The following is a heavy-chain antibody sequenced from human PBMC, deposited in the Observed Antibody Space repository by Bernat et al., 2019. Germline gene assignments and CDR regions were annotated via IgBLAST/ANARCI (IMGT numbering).Heavy chain of an antibody. CDR1: GFTFRNHG. Sequence: QVQLVESGGGVVQPGRSLRLSCAASGFTFRNHGMHWVRQAPGKGLEWVGVISYDGSNKYYADSVKGRFTISRDNSKNTLYLQMNSLRAEDTAVYYCARDRGGFCSSTSCYYGMDVWGQGTTVTVSS. CDR3: ARDRGGFCSSTSCYYGMDV. V-gene: IGHV3-30*19. D-gene: IGHD2-2*01. J-gene: IGHJ6*02. CDR2: ISYDGSNK.